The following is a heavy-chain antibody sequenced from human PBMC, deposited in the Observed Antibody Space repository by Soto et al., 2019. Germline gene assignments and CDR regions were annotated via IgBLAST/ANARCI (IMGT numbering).Heavy chain of an antibody. D-gene: IGHD6-13*01. J-gene: IGHJ4*02. CDR3: ARDWGYSSSFGLEPSDY. Sequence: PGGSLRLSCAVSGFTVSNNYMSWVRQAPGKGLEGVSVIYSGGYTAYGDSVKGRFTISRDNSKNTLYLQMNSLRAEDTAVYYCARDWGYSSSFGLEPSDYWGQGTLVTVS. CDR1: GFTVSNNY. CDR2: IYSGGYT. V-gene: IGHV3-53*01.